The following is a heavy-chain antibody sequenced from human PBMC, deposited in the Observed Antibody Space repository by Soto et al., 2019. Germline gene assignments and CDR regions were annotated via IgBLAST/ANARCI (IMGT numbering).Heavy chain of an antibody. CDR2: ISCYNGDT. V-gene: IGHV1-18*04. CDR1: GYTFTSYG. J-gene: IGHJ6*02. Sequence: ASVKVSCKASGYTFTSYGVTWVRQAPGQGLEWMGWISCYNGDTNYAQKLQGRVTLTTDTSTSTAYMELRSLTYDDTAVYYCARDSYSSSSGLYYYYGMDVWGQGTTVTVSS. CDR3: ARDSYSSSSGLYYYYGMDV. D-gene: IGHD6-6*01.